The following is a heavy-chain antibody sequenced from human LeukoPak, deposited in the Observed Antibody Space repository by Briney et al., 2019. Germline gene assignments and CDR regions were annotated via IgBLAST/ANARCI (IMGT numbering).Heavy chain of an antibody. CDR1: GYTFTSYG. CDR2: ISAYNGNT. CDR3: AREVANYYYGSGSGFYGNWFDP. Sequence: ASVKVSCKASGYTFTSYGISWVRQAPGHGLEWMGWISAYNGNTNYAQKLQGRVTMTRDMSTSTVYMELSSLRSEDTAVYYCAREVANYYYGSGSGFYGNWFDPWGQGTLVTVSS. D-gene: IGHD3-10*01. J-gene: IGHJ5*02. V-gene: IGHV1-18*01.